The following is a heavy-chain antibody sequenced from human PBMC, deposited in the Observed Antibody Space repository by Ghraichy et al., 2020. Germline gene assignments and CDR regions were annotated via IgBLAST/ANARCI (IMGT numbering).Heavy chain of an antibody. J-gene: IGHJ4*02. CDR1: GGSIYSNNW. CDR3: AREPISTRVFDS. D-gene: IGHD1-1*01. Sequence: SETLSLTCDVSGGSIYSNNWWSWVRQTPGKGLEWIGEIYHSGSTNFNPSLKSQVTIAIDMSKNQFSLNLRSVTAADTAVYYCAREPISTRVFDSWGQGALVTVSS. V-gene: IGHV4-4*02. CDR2: IYHSGST.